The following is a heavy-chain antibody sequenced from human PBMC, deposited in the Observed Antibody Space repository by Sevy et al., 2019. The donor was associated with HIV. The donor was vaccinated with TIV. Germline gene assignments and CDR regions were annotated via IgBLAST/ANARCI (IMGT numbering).Heavy chain of an antibody. CDR2: LSFGCGEI. CDR3: AREGCTKPHDY. D-gene: IGHD2-8*01. V-gene: IGHV3-23*01. J-gene: IGHJ4*02. Sequence: GGSLRLSCAASGFTFSKYSRSWVRQPPGKGLEWVSTLSFGCGEINYADSVKGRFTMSRDNSKSSVYLQMNNLRPEDTAVYYCAREGCTKPHDYWGQGTLVTVSS. CDR1: GFTFSKYS.